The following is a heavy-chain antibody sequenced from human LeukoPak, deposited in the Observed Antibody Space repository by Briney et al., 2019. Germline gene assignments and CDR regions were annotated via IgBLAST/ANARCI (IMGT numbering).Heavy chain of an antibody. J-gene: IGHJ5*02. CDR1: GGSISSGGYY. D-gene: IGHD4-11*01. CDR3: ARETETVTFDP. Sequence: PSETLSLTCTVSGGSISSGGYYWSWIRQHPGKGLEWIGYIYYSGSTYYNPSLRSRVTISVDTSKNQFSLKLSSVTAADTAVYYCARETETVTFDPWGQGTLVTVSS. CDR2: IYYSGST. V-gene: IGHV4-31*03.